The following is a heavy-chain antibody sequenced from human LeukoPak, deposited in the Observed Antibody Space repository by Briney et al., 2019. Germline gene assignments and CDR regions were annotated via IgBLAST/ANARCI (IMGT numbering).Heavy chain of an antibody. V-gene: IGHV3-23*01. CDR2: IIGSGGGT. CDR3: ARDSPPHYDILTGYETYYYGMDV. J-gene: IGHJ6*02. CDR1: GFTFSNYA. D-gene: IGHD3-9*01. Sequence: GGSLRLSCAASGFTFSNYAMSWVRQAPGKGLEWVSAIIGSGGGTFYADSVKGRFTISRDNSKNTLYLQMDSLRAEDTAVYYCARDSPPHYDILTGYETYYYGMDVWGQGTTVTVSS.